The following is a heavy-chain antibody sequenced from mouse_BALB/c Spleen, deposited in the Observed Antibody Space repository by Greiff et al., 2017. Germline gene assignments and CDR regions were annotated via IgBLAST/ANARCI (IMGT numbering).Heavy chain of an antibody. CDR2: ISDGGSYT. CDR3: ARERGQRRYFDG. Sequence: EVKLMESGGGLVKPGGSLKLSCAASGFTFSDYYMYWVRQTPEKRLEWVASISDGGSYTYYPDSVKGRVTISRDNAKNNLYLQMSSLKSEDTAMYYCARERGQRRYFDGWGAGTTVTVSS. J-gene: IGHJ1*01. CDR1: GFTFSDYY. V-gene: IGHV5-4*02.